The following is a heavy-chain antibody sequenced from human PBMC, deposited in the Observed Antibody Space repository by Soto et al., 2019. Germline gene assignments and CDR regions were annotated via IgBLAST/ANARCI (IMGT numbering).Heavy chain of an antibody. D-gene: IGHD3-3*01. J-gene: IGHJ6*02. CDR1: GFTFSSYA. Sequence: PGGSLRLSCAASGFTFSSYAMHWVRQAPGKGLEWVAVISYDGSNKYYADSVKGRFTISRDNSKNTLYLQMNSLRAEDTAVYYCAREYYDFWSGYYSYYGMDVWGQGTTVTVSS. CDR2: ISYDGSNK. V-gene: IGHV3-30-3*01. CDR3: AREYYDFWSGYYSYYGMDV.